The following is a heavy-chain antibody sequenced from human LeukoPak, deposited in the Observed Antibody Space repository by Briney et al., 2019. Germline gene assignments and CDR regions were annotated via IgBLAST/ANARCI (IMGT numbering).Heavy chain of an antibody. V-gene: IGHV3-23*01. J-gene: IGHJ6*04. CDR1: GFTFAGYA. Sequence: GGSLRLSCAASGFTFAGYAMTWVRQAPGKGLEWVSTISGSGGTTYYADSLKGRFAISRDNSKNTLFLQMSSLRAEDTAVYYCARESRRITMVRGLDMDVWGKGTTVTVSS. CDR3: ARESRRITMVRGLDMDV. CDR2: ISGSGGTT. D-gene: IGHD3-10*01.